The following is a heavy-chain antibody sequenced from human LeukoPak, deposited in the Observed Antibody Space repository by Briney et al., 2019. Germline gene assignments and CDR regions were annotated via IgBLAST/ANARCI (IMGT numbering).Heavy chain of an antibody. CDR3: AKLATSGYPDY. CDR2: ISYDGSNK. CDR1: GFTFSSYG. V-gene: IGHV3-30*18. D-gene: IGHD3-22*01. Sequence: SGGSLRLSCAASGFTFSSYGMHWVPQAPGKGLEWVAVISYDGSNKYYADSVKGRFTISRDNSKNTLYLQMNSLRAEDTAVYYCAKLATSGYPDYWGQGTLVTVSS. J-gene: IGHJ4*02.